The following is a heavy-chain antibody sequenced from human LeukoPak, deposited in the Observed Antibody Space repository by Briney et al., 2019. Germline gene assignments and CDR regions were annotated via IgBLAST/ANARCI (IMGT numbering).Heavy chain of an antibody. CDR3: AKERLWFGDYYFDY. V-gene: IGHV1-69*13. CDR1: GGTFSSYA. J-gene: IGHJ4*02. CDR2: IIPIFGTA. Sequence: SVKVSCKASGGTFSSYAISWVRQAPGQGLEWMGGIIPIFGTANYAQKFQGRVTITADESTSTAYMELSSLRSEDTAVYYCAKERLWFGDYYFDYWGQGTLVTVSS. D-gene: IGHD3-10*01.